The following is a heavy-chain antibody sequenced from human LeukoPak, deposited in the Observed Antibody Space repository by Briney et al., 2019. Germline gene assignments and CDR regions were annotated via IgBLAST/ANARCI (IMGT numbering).Heavy chain of an antibody. CDR3: ARDGQNGSPYATDV. CDR2: IWYDGSNE. Sequence: GGSLRLSCAASGFTFRSHGMHWVRQAPGKVLEWVAGIWYDGSNEDYADSVKGRFTISRDNSKNTLYLEMNSLRVEDTAVYYCARDGQNGSPYATDVWGQGTTVTVSS. J-gene: IGHJ6*02. D-gene: IGHD3-10*01. V-gene: IGHV3-33*01. CDR1: GFTFRSHG.